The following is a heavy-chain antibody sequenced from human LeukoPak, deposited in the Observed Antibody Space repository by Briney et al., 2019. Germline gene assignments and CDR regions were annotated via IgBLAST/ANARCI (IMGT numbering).Heavy chain of an antibody. CDR3: ARDMAAAGTRHYYYGMDV. CDR1: GFTFSSYW. D-gene: IGHD6-13*01. V-gene: IGHV3-7*01. CDR2: IKQDGSEK. Sequence: GGSLRLSCAASGFTFSSYWMSWVRQAPGKGLEWVANIKQDGSEKYYVDSVKGRFTISRDNAKNSLYLQMNSLRAEDTAVYYCARDMAAAGTRHYYYGMDVWGQGTTVTVSS. J-gene: IGHJ6*02.